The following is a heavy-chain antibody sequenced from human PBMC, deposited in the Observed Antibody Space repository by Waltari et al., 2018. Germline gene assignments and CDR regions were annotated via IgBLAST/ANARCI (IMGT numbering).Heavy chain of an antibody. CDR1: GGPFTDYS. V-gene: IGHV4-34*01. J-gene: IGHJ5*02. Sequence: QVQLHQWGAGLLKPSETLSLTCAVSGGPFTDYSWGWIRQPPGKGLEWIGEISHSGVTHYNPSLRSRLTMSVDTIKKQFSLKLTSVTAADTAVYFCARTWGYSPPLGWFDPWGQGTRVTVSS. CDR3: ARTWGYSPPLGWFDP. CDR2: ISHSGVT. D-gene: IGHD2-2*02.